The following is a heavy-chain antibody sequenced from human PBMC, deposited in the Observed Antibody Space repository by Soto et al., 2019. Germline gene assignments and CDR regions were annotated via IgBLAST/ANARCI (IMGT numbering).Heavy chain of an antibody. D-gene: IGHD6-13*01. V-gene: IGHV3-48*01. J-gene: IGHJ3*01. CDR3: ARAYSSSSGKNVFDF. CDR2: ISPNSSNI. Sequence: PGGSLRLSCAASGFTFSNYGMHWVRQAPGKGLEWVSDISPNSSNIYYADSVKGRFTISRENAMNTLYLQMNSLRAEDTAIYYCARAYSSSSGKNVFDFWGQGTTVTVSS. CDR1: GFTFSNYG.